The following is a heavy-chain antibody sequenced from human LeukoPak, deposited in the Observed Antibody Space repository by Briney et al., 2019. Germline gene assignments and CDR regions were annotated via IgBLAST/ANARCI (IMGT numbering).Heavy chain of an antibody. V-gene: IGHV1-24*01. CDR2: FHPEDGET. CDR3: ARGLARTSMVTRGGVRFDY. Sequence: ASVKVSCKVSGYTLTELSMHWVRQAPVKGLEWMGGFHPEDGETIYAQKFQGRVTMTEDTSTDTAYMELSSLRSEDTAVYYCARGLARTSMVTRGGVRFDYWGQGTLVTVSS. CDR1: GYTLTELS. D-gene: IGHD5-18*01. J-gene: IGHJ4*02.